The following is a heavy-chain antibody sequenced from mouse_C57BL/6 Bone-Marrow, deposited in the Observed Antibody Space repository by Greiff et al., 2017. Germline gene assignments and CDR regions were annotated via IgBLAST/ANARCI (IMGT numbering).Heavy chain of an antibody. V-gene: IGHV1-64*01. CDR3: ARSDRSSQFAY. CDR1: GYTFTSYW. D-gene: IGHD1-1*01. Sequence: QVQLQQPGAELVKPGASVKLSCKASGYTFTSYWMHWVKQRPGQGLEWIGMFHPNSGSTNYNEKFKSKATLTVDKSSSTAYMQLSSLTSEDSAVYYCARSDRSSQFAYWGQGTLVTVSA. CDR2: FHPNSGST. J-gene: IGHJ3*01.